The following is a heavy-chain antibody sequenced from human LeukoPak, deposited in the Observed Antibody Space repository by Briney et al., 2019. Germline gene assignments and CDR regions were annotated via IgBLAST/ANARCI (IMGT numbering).Heavy chain of an antibody. J-gene: IGHJ4*02. Sequence: SVKVSCKASGYTFTSYGISWVRQAPGQGLEWMGGIIPIFGTANYAQKFQGRVTITADESTSTAYMELSSLRSEDTAVYYCARAHYDSSGYPPRYWGQGTLVTVSS. CDR1: GYTFTSYG. CDR2: IIPIFGTA. D-gene: IGHD3-22*01. V-gene: IGHV1-69*13. CDR3: ARAHYDSSGYPPRY.